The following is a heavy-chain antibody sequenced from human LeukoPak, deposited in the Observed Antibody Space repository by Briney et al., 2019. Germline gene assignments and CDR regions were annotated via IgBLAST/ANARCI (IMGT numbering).Heavy chain of an antibody. CDR2: ISYDGSNK. CDR3: AKKGPTMIPGNYFDY. V-gene: IGHV3-30*18. J-gene: IGHJ4*02. CDR1: GFTFSSYG. Sequence: PGGSLRLSCAASGFTFSSYGMHWVRQAPGKGLEWVAVISYDGSNKYYADSVKGRFTISRDNSKNTLHLQMNSLRAEDTAVYYCAKKGPTMIPGNYFDYWGQGTLVTASS. D-gene: IGHD3-22*01.